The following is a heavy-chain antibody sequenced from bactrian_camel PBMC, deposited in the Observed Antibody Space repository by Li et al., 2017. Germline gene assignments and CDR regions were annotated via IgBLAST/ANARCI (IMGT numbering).Heavy chain of an antibody. CDR3: AADSLACVVDGQPYNH. Sequence: HVQLVESGGGSVEAGGSLKLSCVASGNTYGRLCMGWIRQPPGKEREGVGVIESDGKIRYRDSVKGRVTISRDNTKNTLFLQMSSLKPEDTAMYYCAADSLACVVDGQPYNHWGQGTQVTVS. J-gene: IGHJ4*01. CDR2: IESDGKI. D-gene: IGHD2*01. CDR1: GNTYGRLC. V-gene: IGHV3S55*01.